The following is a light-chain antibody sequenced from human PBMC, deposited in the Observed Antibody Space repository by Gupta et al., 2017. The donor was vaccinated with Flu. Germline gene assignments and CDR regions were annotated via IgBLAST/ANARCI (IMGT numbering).Light chain of an antibody. CDR2: GAS. CDR3: QQYGSSSWT. CDR1: QSVSSSY. J-gene: IGKJ1*01. Sequence: ELVFTPSPGSLSLSPGERATLSCRASQSVSSSYLAWYQQKPGQAPRLLIYGASSRATGIPDRFSGSGSGTDFTLTISRLEPEDVAVYYCQQYGSSSWTFGQGTKVEIK. V-gene: IGKV3-20*01.